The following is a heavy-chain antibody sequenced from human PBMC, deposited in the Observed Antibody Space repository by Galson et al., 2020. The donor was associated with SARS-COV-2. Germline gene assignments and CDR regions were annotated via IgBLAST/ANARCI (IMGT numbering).Heavy chain of an antibody. CDR3: ARDLWAVWFGDLLIPYYYYYGMDV. D-gene: IGHD3-10*01. V-gene: IGHV1-18*01. CDR1: GYTFTSYG. J-gene: IGHJ6*02. CDR2: ISAYNGNT. Sequence: GESLKISCKASGYTFTSYGISWVRQAPGQGLEWMGWISAYNGNTNYAQKFQGTVTMTTDTSTTTAYMELRSLTSDDTAVYYCARDLWAVWFGDLLIPYYYYYGMDVWGQGTTVTVSS.